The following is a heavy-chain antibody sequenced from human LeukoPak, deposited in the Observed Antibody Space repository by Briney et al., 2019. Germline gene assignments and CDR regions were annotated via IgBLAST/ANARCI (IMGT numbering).Heavy chain of an antibody. Sequence: SGGSLRLSCAASEFSLSTYWMHWVRQTPGKGLEWISRINGDGRSTAYAETLKGRFTISRDNAKNTLFLQLNSLRAEDTAVYYCTRGPYSTGWFPAAAEYFQHWGQGTLVTVSS. CDR1: EFSLSTYW. J-gene: IGHJ1*01. CDR2: INGDGRST. V-gene: IGHV3-74*03. D-gene: IGHD6-19*01. CDR3: TRGPYSTGWFPAAAEYFQH.